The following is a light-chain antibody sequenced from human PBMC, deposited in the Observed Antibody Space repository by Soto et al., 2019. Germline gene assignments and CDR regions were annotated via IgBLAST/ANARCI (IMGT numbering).Light chain of an antibody. CDR3: QQANSFPWT. V-gene: IGKV1-12*01. J-gene: IGKJ1*01. CDR1: QGISSW. CDR2: AAS. Sequence: DIHMTQSPSYLSSSFGDRVTMTCRASQGISSWLVWYQQKPGKAPKLLIYAASSLQSGVPSRFSGSGSGTDFTPTISGLQPEDLATYYCQQANSFPWTFGQGTKVDIK.